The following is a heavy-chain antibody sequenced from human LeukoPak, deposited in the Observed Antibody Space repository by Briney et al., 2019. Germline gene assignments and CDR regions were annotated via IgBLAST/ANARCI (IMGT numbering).Heavy chain of an antibody. CDR2: IWYDGSNK. D-gene: IGHD2-2*01. Sequence: GRALRLSCAASGFIFSSYVMHWVRQAPGKGLEWVAVIWYDGSNKYYADSVKGRFTISRDNSKNTLYLQMNSLRAEDTAVYYCARGYCSSTSCWPFDYWGQGTLVTVSS. V-gene: IGHV3-33*08. J-gene: IGHJ4*02. CDR1: GFIFSSYV. CDR3: ARGYCSSTSCWPFDY.